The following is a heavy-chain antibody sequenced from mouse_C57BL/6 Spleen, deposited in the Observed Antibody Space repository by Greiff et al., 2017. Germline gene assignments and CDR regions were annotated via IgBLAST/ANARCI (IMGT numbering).Heavy chain of an antibody. CDR1: GSTFPSSG. Sequence: VQLQQPGTELAKPGASVKLSCKASGSTFPSSGLTWVRQGPGQGLEGLGNINPSNGGTYYTEQFKSRSTLPVDKSSSTASMQLSSLTSEDSAVYYCARSFTTIKDAMDDGGQGTSVTVAS. J-gene: IGHJ4*01. CDR3: ARSFTTIKDAMDD. V-gene: IGHV1-53*01. CDR2: INPSNGGT. D-gene: IGHD1-1*01.